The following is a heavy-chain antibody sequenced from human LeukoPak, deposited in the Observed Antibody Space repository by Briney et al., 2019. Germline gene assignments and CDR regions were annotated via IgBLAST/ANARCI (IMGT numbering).Heavy chain of an antibody. CDR3: ARDLLPYYDFWSGYYLDY. V-gene: IGHV1-18*01. J-gene: IGHJ4*02. Sequence: ASVKVSCKASGYTFTSYGISWVRQAPGQGLEWMGWISAYNGNTNYAQKFQGRVTITADESTSTAYMELSSLRSEDTAVYYCARDLLPYYDFWSGYYLDYWGQGTLVTVSS. CDR2: ISAYNGNT. CDR1: GYTFTSYG. D-gene: IGHD3-3*01.